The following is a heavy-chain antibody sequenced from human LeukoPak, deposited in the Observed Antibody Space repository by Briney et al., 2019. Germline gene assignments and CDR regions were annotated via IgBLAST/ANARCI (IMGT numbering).Heavy chain of an antibody. Sequence: PSETLSLTCTVSGGSISSYYWSWIRQPAGKGLEWIGRIYTSGSTNYNPSLKSRVTMSVDTSKNQFSLKLSSVTAADTAVYYCASMFRDFWSGYGNWFDPWGQGTLVTVSS. CDR2: IYTSGST. V-gene: IGHV4-4*07. J-gene: IGHJ5*02. D-gene: IGHD3-3*01. CDR1: GGSISSYY. CDR3: ASMFRDFWSGYGNWFDP.